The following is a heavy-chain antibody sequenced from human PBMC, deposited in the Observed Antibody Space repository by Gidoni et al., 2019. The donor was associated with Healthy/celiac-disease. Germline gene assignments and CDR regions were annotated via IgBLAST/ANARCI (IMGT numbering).Heavy chain of an antibody. V-gene: IGHV3-7*01. CDR1: GFTFSSYW. D-gene: IGHD1-26*01. CDR3: AREVSEWEYPGYFDY. Sequence: EVQLVESGGGLVQPGGSLRLSCAASGFTFSSYWMSWVRQAPGKGLEWVANIKQDGSEKYYEDSVKGRFTISRDNAKNSLYLQKNSLRAEDTAVYYCAREVSEWEYPGYFDYWGQGTLVTVSS. CDR2: IKQDGSEK. J-gene: IGHJ4*02.